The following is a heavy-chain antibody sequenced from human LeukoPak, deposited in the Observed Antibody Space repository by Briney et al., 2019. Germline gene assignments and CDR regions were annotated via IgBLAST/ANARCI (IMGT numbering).Heavy chain of an antibody. CDR1: GDSISSYY. D-gene: IGHD2-2*01. CDR3: ARAGYCSSISCYGRAFDI. V-gene: IGHV4-4*07. Sequence: PSETLSLTCTVSGDSISSYYWSWIRQPAGKGLEWIGRIYTSGSTHYNPSLKSRVTMSVDTSKNQFSLKLSSVTAADTAVYYCARAGYCSSISCYGRAFDIWGQGTMVTVSS. CDR2: IYTSGST. J-gene: IGHJ3*02.